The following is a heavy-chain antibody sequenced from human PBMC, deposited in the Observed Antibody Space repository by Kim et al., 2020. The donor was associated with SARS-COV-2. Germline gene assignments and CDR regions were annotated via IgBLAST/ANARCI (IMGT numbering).Heavy chain of an antibody. CDR3: ARVFRSSGWYYVDY. D-gene: IGHD6-19*01. Sequence: AVSVKSQITVHPDTSKNQCALQLNSVTPEDTAVYYCARVFRSSGWYYVDYWGQGTLVTVSS. J-gene: IGHJ4*02. V-gene: IGHV6-1*01.